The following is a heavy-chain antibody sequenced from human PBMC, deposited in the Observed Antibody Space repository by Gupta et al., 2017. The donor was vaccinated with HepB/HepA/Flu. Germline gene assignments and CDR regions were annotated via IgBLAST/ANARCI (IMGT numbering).Heavy chain of an antibody. CDR3: AKGSRVAAPYYYYYGMDV. CDR1: GFTFDDSD. V-gene: IGHV3-43*02. CDR2: ISGDGGST. D-gene: IGHD6-13*01. J-gene: IGHJ6*02. Sequence: EVQLVESGGGVVQSGGSLRLSCAASGFTFDDSDMHWVRQAPGKGLGWVALISGDGGSTYYADSVKGRFTISRDNSKNSLYLQMNSLRTEDTALYYCAKGSRVAAPYYYYYGMDVWGQGTTVTVSS.